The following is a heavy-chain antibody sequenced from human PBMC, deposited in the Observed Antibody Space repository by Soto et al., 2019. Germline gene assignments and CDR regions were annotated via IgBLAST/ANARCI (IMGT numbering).Heavy chain of an antibody. CDR2: ISYDGSNK. Sequence: GGSLRLSCAASGFTFSSYAMHWVRQAPGKGLEWVAVISYDGSNKYYADSVKGRFTISRDNSKNTLYLQMNSLRAEDTAVYYCARDTEPRPYDFWGHYYYYGMDVWGQGTTVTVSS. J-gene: IGHJ6*02. CDR3: ARDTEPRPYDFWGHYYYYGMDV. CDR1: GFTFSSYA. V-gene: IGHV3-30-3*01. D-gene: IGHD3-3*01.